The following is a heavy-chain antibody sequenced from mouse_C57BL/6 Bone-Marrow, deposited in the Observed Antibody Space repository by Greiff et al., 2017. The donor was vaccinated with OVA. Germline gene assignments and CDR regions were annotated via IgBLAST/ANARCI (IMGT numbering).Heavy chain of an antibody. CDR3: ARGYGSSYPCAY. CDR1: GYSITSGYY. CDR2: ISYDGSN. D-gene: IGHD1-1*01. Sequence: EVKVEESGPGLVQPSQSLSLTCSVTGYSITSGYYWNWIRQFPGNKLEWMGYISYDGSNKYNPSLKNRISSTRDTSKNQFFLKLNSVTTEDTATYCGARGYGSSYPCAYWGQGTLVTVSA. V-gene: IGHV3-6*01. J-gene: IGHJ3*01.